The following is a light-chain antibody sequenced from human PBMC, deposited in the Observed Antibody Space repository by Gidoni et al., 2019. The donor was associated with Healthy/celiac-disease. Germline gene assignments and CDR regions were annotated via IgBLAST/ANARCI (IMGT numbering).Light chain of an antibody. CDR2: LGS. Sequence: DIVMTQSPLSLPVTPGEPASISCRSSQSLLHSNGYNYLDWYSQKPGQSPQLLIYLGSNRASGVPDRFSGSGSGTDFTLKISRVEAEDVGVYYCMQALQTPRTFGQGTKVEIK. CDR1: QSLLHSNGYNY. CDR3: MQALQTPRT. V-gene: IGKV2-28*01. J-gene: IGKJ1*01.